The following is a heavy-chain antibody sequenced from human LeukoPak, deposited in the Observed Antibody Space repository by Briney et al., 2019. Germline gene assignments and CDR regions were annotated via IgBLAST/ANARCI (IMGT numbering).Heavy chain of an antibody. J-gene: IGHJ6*02. D-gene: IGHD6-13*01. V-gene: IGHV3-33*01. Sequence: GRSLRLSCAASGFTFSSYGMHWVRQAPGKGLEWVAVIWYDGSNKYYADSVKGRFTISRDNSKNTLYLQMNSLRAEDTAVYYCARDSGPYSSSWYPYYYYGMDVWGQGTTVTVSS. CDR3: ARDSGPYSSSWYPYYYYGMDV. CDR2: IWYDGSNK. CDR1: GFTFSSYG.